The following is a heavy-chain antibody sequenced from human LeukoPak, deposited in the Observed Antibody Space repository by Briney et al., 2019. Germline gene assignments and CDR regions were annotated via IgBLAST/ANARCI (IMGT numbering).Heavy chain of an antibody. Sequence: PGRSLRLSCTASGFTFNYHALHWVRHSPGTGLEWVAVISYDGNKKYYGDSVRGRFTISRDNSRSTLYLQMSSLRIEDTAVYYCVRDRYRGAVAEADNWFDPWGQGTLVTVSS. V-gene: IGHV3-30*04. CDR3: VRDRYRGAVAEADNWFDP. D-gene: IGHD6-13*01. CDR1: GFTFNYHA. CDR2: ISYDGNKK. J-gene: IGHJ5*02.